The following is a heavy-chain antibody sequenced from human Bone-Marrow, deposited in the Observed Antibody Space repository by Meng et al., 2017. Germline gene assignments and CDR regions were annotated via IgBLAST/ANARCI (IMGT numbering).Heavy chain of an antibody. CDR3: ARDEDISAAGKLFGDY. J-gene: IGHJ4*02. CDR2: IDPKSGDT. D-gene: IGHD6-13*01. Sequence: QVQLVQSGAEVKKPGASVKVSCKPSGYNFPDYWLHWVRRAPGQGLEWMRRIDPKSGDTHYAQRFQGRVTMTGDTSISTAYMELSGLRSDDTAMYYCARDEDISAAGKLFGDYWGQGTLVTLSS. V-gene: IGHV1-2*06. CDR1: GYNFPDYW.